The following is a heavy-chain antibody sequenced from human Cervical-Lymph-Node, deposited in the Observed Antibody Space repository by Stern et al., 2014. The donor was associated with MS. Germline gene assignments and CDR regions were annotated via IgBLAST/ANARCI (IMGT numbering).Heavy chain of an antibody. D-gene: IGHD1-7*01. V-gene: IGHV3-33*01. Sequence: VQLVASGGGVVQPGRSLRLSCAASGFTFSNYGLHCVRQAPGKGLEWLAVIWYDGNKKYYADSVKGRFTISRDNSKNTLFLQMSSLTAEDTALYYCARGNWNYEGMGYWGQGTLVTVSS. J-gene: IGHJ4*02. CDR2: IWYDGNKK. CDR3: ARGNWNYEGMGY. CDR1: GFTFSNYG.